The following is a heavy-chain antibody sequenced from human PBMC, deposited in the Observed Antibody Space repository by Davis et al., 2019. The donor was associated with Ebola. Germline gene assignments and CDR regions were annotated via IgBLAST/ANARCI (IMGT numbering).Heavy chain of an antibody. J-gene: IGHJ4*02. V-gene: IGHV1-46*01. CDR2: INPSGGTT. CDR1: GYTLVSYY. Sequence: ASVKVSCKASGYTLVSYYAHWVRQAPGQGLEWMGIINPSGGTTTYAQKFQGRITMTRNISISTAYMELSSPRSEDTAVYYCARRVGARSGFDYWGQGSLVTVSS. CDR3: ARRVGARSGFDY. D-gene: IGHD1-26*01.